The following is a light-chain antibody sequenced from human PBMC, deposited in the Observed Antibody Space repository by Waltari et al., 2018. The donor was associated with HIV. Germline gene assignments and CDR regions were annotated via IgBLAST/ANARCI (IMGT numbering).Light chain of an antibody. CDR1: QSVNSN. CDR2: GTS. Sequence: EILMTRSPATLSVSPGETATLSCRASQSVNSNLAWYQQKPGQTPRLLIYGTSTRATDIPARFSGSGSGTEFTLTISSLQSEDFAVYYCHHYNNWRETFGQGTKVEIK. CDR3: HHYNNWRET. V-gene: IGKV3-15*01. J-gene: IGKJ1*01.